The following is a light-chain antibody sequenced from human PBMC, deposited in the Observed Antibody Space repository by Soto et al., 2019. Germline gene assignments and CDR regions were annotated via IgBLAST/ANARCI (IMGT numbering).Light chain of an antibody. V-gene: IGKV1-5*01. CDR1: QTISRW. J-gene: IGKJ5*01. CDR3: HSRA. Sequence: DIQMTQSASTLSASVGDRFTITCRASQTISRWLAWYQQKPGRAPKLLIYDASTLESGVPSRFSGSGSETEFTLTISRLQPDDFATYFCHSRAFGQGTRLEIK. CDR2: DAS.